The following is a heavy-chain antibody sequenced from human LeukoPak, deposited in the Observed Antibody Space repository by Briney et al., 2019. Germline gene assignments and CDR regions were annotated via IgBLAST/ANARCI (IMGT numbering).Heavy chain of an antibody. CDR1: GFTFSSYW. CDR3: ARATDDAFDI. Sequence: GGSLRLPCAAPGFTFSSYWMHWVRQAPGKGLVWVSPINSDGSSTSYADSVKGRFTISRDNAKNTLYLQMNSLRAEDTAVYYCARATDDAFDIWGQGTMVTVSS. CDR2: INSDGSST. V-gene: IGHV3-74*01. J-gene: IGHJ3*02.